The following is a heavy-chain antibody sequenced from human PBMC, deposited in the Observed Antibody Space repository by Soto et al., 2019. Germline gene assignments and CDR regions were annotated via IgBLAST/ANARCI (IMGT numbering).Heavy chain of an antibody. CDR2: ITTGGSRNI. CDR1: VFPFSSYT. D-gene: IGHD3-3*01. Sequence: GWSLRLSCSASVFPFSSYTMYWFRQAPGKGLEWVSSITTGGSRNIFYADSVKGRFTISRDNANSILYLQMNNLRVEDTAVYYCARDDPIFGAIPRMDIWGQGTTVTVS. V-gene: IGHV3-21*06. CDR3: ARDDPIFGAIPRMDI. J-gene: IGHJ6*02.